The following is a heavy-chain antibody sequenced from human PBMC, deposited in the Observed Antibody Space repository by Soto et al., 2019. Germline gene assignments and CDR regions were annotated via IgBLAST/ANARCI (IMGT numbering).Heavy chain of an antibody. Sequence: GESLNISCKGSGYSFIDYWIGLVRQVPGKGLEWMGVIYPGDSDTRYSPSFQGHVTISADKSISTAYLQWSSLKASDTAMYYCASSPRGYCSSTSCRELGNYYGMDVWGQGTTVTVSS. V-gene: IGHV5-51*01. CDR2: IYPGDSDT. CDR3: ASSPRGYCSSTSCRELGNYYGMDV. CDR1: GYSFIDYW. D-gene: IGHD2-2*01. J-gene: IGHJ6*02.